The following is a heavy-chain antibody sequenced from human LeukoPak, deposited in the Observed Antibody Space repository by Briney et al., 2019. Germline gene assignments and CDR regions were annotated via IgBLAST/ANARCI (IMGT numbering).Heavy chain of an antibody. CDR2: INPNSGGT. Sequence: ASVKVSCKASGYTFTVYYIHWVRKAPGQGLEWMGRINPNSGGTNYAQMFQGRVTMTRDTSISTAYIELSRLSSDDTAVYYCARDGKETADRNTALDYWGQGSLVTVS. J-gene: IGHJ4*02. D-gene: IGHD2-21*02. CDR1: GYTFTVYY. V-gene: IGHV1-2*06. CDR3: ARDGKETADRNTALDY.